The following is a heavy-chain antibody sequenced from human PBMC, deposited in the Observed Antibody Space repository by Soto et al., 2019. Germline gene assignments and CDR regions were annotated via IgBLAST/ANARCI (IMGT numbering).Heavy chain of an antibody. CDR1: GGSISSGGYY. V-gene: IGHV4-31*03. D-gene: IGHD3-3*01. Sequence: SETLSLTCTVSGGSISSGGYYWSWIRRHPGKGLEWIGYIYYSGSTYYNPSLKSRVTISVDTSKNQFSLKLSSVTAADTAVYYCARERGITIFGVVTFPDYWYFDLWGRGTLVTVSS. J-gene: IGHJ2*01. CDR2: IYYSGST. CDR3: ARERGITIFGVVTFPDYWYFDL.